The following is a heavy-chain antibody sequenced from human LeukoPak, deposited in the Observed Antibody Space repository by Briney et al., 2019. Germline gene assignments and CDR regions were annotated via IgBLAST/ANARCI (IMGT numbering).Heavy chain of an antibody. V-gene: IGHV1-18*01. J-gene: IGHJ6*03. CDR2: VSAYNGNT. D-gene: IGHD3-22*01. CDR3: ARDSYRGYDSSGYYLRVNYHYYMDV. Sequence: ASVKVSCKASGYTFTRFGISWVRQAPGQGLEWMGWVSAYNGNTNYAQKLQGRVTMTTDTSTSTAYMELRSLTYDDTAAYYCARDSYRGYDSSGYYLRVNYHYYMDVWGKGTTVTVSS. CDR1: GYTFTRFG.